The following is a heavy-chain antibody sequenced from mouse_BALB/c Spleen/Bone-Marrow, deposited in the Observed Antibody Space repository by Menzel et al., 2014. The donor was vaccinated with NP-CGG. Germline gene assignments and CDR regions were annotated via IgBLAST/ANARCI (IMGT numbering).Heavy chain of an antibody. D-gene: IGHD2-14*01. Sequence: EVQLVESGGGLVKPGGSLKLSGAASGFTFSSYAMSWVRQTPEKRLEWVASISSGGGTYYPDRVKGRFTISRDNARNILYLQMSSRRSEDTSMYYGARGREVRRGAWLAYWGQGTLVTVSA. CDR1: GFTFSSYA. CDR2: ISSGGGT. V-gene: IGHV5-6-5*01. CDR3: ARGREVRRGAWLAY. J-gene: IGHJ3*01.